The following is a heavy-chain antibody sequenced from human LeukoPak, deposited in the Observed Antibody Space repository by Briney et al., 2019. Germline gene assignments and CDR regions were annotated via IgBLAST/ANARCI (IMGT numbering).Heavy chain of an antibody. J-gene: IGHJ6*03. Sequence: SETLSLTCAVYGGSFSGYYWSWIRQPPGKGLEWIGEINHSGSTNYNPSLKGRVTISVDTSKNQFSLKLSSVTAADTAVYYCARLVRHIVVVTAGTYYYYYMDVWGKGTTVTISS. D-gene: IGHD2-21*02. CDR3: ARLVRHIVVVTAGTYYYYYMDV. CDR2: INHSGST. CDR1: GGSFSGYY. V-gene: IGHV4-34*01.